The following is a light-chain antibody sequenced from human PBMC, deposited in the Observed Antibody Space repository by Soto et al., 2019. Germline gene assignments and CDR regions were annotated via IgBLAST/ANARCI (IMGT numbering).Light chain of an antibody. Sequence: DIEMTQSPPSLSASVGDRVTITCRANQSIDMHLNWYQQKPGKPPVHLIYGTSTLHSGVPSRFSGSGSGTEFALTISSLQPEDFATYFCQQSYGIFAFGPGTRVDVK. CDR2: GTS. V-gene: IGKV1-39*01. J-gene: IGKJ3*01. CDR1: QSIDMH. CDR3: QQSYGIFA.